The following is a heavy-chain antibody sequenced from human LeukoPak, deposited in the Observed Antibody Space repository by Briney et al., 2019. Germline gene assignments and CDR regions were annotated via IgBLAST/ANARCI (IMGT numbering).Heavy chain of an antibody. CDR1: GFTFSNYG. CDR3: AKDNVAAAGKYFDY. V-gene: IGHV3-30*18. CDR2: ISYDGSNK. J-gene: IGHJ4*02. D-gene: IGHD6-13*01. Sequence: GGSLKLSCAASGFTFSNYGMHWVRQAPGKGLEWVALISYDGSNKYFADSVKGRFTISRDNSKNTLYLQMHSLRAEDTAVYYCAKDNVAAAGKYFDYWGQGTLVTVSS.